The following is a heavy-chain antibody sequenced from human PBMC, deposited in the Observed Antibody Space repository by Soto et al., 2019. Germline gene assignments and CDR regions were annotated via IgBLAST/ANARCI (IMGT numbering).Heavy chain of an antibody. CDR3: ARDRGGLYCSSTTCPMDG. V-gene: IGHV4-31*03. Sequence: SETLSLTCTVSGGSISSGGHYWSWIRQHPGKGLEWIGYIYYSGSTYYNPSLKSRVTISVDTSKNQFSLKLSSVTAADTAVYYCARDRGGLYCSSTTCPMDGWGKGPTVTLSS. CDR2: IYYSGST. CDR1: GGSISSGGHY. D-gene: IGHD2-2*01. J-gene: IGHJ6*04.